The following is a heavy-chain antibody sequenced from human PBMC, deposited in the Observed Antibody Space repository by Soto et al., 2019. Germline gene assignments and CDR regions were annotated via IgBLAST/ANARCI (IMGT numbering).Heavy chain of an antibody. J-gene: IGHJ6*02. Sequence: QVQLVQSGAEVKKPGSSVKVSCKTSGGTIRRYAISWVRQAPGQGLEWLGGIIPAFHTTNYAPKFQGRVTITADESTNTAYMEVSSLRSEDTAVYYCARDNGDYRDLYYYYGMNVWGQGTTVTVSS. CDR2: IIPAFHTT. CDR3: ARDNGDYRDLYYYYGMNV. CDR1: GGTIRRYA. V-gene: IGHV1-69*01. D-gene: IGHD4-17*01.